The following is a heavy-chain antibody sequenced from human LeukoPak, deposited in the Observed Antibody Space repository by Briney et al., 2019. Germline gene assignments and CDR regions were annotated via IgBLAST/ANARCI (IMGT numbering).Heavy chain of an antibody. CDR2: ITSSSTNI. CDR3: ARVGPEGYSSSWYMDV. Sequence: KPGGSLRLSCAASGFTFSSYSMNWVRQAPGKGLECVSYITSSSTNIHYADSVKGRFTISRDNAKNSLYLQMNSLRAEDTAVYYCARVGPEGYSSSWYMDVWGKGTTVTVSS. D-gene: IGHD6-13*01. J-gene: IGHJ6*03. CDR1: GFTFSSYS. V-gene: IGHV3-21*01.